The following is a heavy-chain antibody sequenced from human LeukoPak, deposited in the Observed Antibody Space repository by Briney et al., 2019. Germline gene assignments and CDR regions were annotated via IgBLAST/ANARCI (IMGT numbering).Heavy chain of an antibody. CDR3: ARHYCSGRSCSSNWFDP. V-gene: IGHV4-59*08. Sequence: SETLPLTCTVSGGSISRYYWSWIRQPPGKGREGIGYIYYNGSTNYNPSLKSRVTISVDTSKNQFSLKPSSVTAADTAVYYCARHYCSGRSCSSNWFDPWGQGTLVTVSS. D-gene: IGHD2-15*01. CDR1: GGSISRYY. J-gene: IGHJ5*02. CDR2: IYYNGST.